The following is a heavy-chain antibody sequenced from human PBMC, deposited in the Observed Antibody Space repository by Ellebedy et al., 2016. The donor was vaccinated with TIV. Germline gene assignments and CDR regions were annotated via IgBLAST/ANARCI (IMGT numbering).Heavy chain of an antibody. CDR2: IIPILGIA. J-gene: IGHJ3*02. V-gene: IGHV1-69*04. CDR1: GCTFRSYA. Sequence: AASVKVSCKASGCTFRSYAISWVRQAPGQGLEWMGRIIPILGIANYAQKFQGRVTITADKSTSTAYMELSSLRSDDTAVYYCARNVEMATITGAFDIWGQGTMVTVSS. CDR3: ARNVEMATITGAFDI. D-gene: IGHD5-24*01.